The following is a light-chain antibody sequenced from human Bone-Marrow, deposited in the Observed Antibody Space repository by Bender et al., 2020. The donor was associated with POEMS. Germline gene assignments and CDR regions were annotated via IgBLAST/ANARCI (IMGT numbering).Light chain of an antibody. Sequence: QSALTQPASVSGSPGQSITISCTGTSSDVGGYFYVSWYQQHPGKAPKLMIYESRPSRSSVPNSVSGSESGDSPSLTVPEPQAEDEADYYCCTYTSTRVVFGGGTKVTVL. CDR3: CTYTSTRVV. CDR1: SSDVGGYFY. J-gene: IGLJ3*02. V-gene: IGLV2-14*01. CDR2: ESR.